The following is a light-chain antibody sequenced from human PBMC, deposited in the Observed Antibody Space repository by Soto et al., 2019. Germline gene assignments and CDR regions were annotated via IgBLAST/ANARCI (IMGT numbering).Light chain of an antibody. CDR3: LQYNNWPRA. CDR1: QSVSSN. CDR2: SAS. Sequence: EIVMTQSPATLSVSPGERATLSCRASQSVSSNLAWYQQKPGQPPRLLIYSASTRPTGIPARFSGSGSRTASPPTTSSRQSEDFAVYYSLQYNNWPRAFGRGTKLEIK. J-gene: IGKJ1*01. V-gene: IGKV3-15*01.